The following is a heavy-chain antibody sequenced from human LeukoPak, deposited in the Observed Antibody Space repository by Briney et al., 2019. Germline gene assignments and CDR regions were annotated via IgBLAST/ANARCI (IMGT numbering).Heavy chain of an antibody. J-gene: IGHJ4*02. V-gene: IGHV4-39*01. CDR3: ARGPDHQGSSSWYPQLYYFDY. D-gene: IGHD6-13*01. Sequence: SETLSLTCTVSGGSISSRSYSWGWIRQPPGKGLEWIGSIYYSGNTDYNPSLKSRVTISADTSKSQYFLRLSSVTAADTALYYCARGPDHQGSSSWYPQLYYFDYWGQGTLVTVSS. CDR1: GGSISSRSYS. CDR2: IYYSGNT.